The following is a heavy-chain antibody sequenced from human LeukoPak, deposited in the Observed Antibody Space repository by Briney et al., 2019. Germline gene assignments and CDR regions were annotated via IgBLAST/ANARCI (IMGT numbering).Heavy chain of an antibody. CDR2: IHPGDSDT. CDR1: GYSFTSYW. D-gene: IGHD2-2*02. Sequence: GESLKISCKGSGYSFTSYWIGWVRQMPGKGLEWMGIIHPGDSDTRYSPSFQGQVTISADKSISTAYLQWSSLKASDTAMYYCARHLGYCSSTSCYNHMDVWGKGTTVTVSS. V-gene: IGHV5-51*01. J-gene: IGHJ6*03. CDR3: ARHLGYCSSTSCYNHMDV.